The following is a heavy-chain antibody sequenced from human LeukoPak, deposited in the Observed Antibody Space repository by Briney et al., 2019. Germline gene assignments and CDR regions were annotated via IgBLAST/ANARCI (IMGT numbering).Heavy chain of an antibody. J-gene: IGHJ4*02. D-gene: IGHD3-22*01. CDR1: GGTFSSYA. Sequence: SVKVSCKASGGTFSSYAISWVRQAPGQGLEWMGRIIPILGIANYAQKFQGRVTITADKSTSTAYMELSSLRSEDTAVYYCAKEPYYYDSSGYYTGGYLDYWGQGTLVTVSS. CDR2: IIPILGIA. CDR3: AKEPYYYDSSGYYTGGYLDY. V-gene: IGHV1-69*04.